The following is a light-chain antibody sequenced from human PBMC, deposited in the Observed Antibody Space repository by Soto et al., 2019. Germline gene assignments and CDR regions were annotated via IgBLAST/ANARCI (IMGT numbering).Light chain of an antibody. V-gene: IGKV3D-11*01. CDR1: QGIGDT. CDR3: QQRSAPIT. Sequence: TQSQATLSVSPGKRVALSCRASQGIGDTLAWYQHKPGQAPRLLIYDASHRATGVPVRFSGSGSESDFTLTVSCLEPEDCAVDFCQQRSAPITFGQGTRLEIK. J-gene: IGKJ5*01. CDR2: DAS.